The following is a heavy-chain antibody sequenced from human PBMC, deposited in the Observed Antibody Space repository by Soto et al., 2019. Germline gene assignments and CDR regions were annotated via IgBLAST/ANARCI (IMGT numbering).Heavy chain of an antibody. D-gene: IGHD2-2*01. CDR2: INHSGST. CDR3: ARGRVRGGTSCQLCSCDYYGMDV. V-gene: IGHV4-34*01. CDR1: GGSFSGYY. Sequence: PSETLSLTCAVYGGSFSGYYWSWIRQPPGKGLEWIGEINHSGSTNYNPSLKSRVTISVDTSKNQFSLKLSSVTAADTAVYYCARGRVRGGTSCQLCSCDYYGMDVWGQGTTVTVS. J-gene: IGHJ6*02.